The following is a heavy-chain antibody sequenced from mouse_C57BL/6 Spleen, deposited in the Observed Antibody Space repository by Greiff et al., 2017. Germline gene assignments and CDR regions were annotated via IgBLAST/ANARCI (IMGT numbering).Heavy chain of an antibody. Sequence: QVQLQQSGPGLVQPSQSLSITCTVSGFSLTSYGVHWVRQSPGKGLEWLGVIWSGGSTDYNAGFISRLIISKDNSKSKVFFKMYSLQADDTAIYYCASHYYCSMWYAYWDQGTLVTVTA. CDR3: ASHYYCSMWYAY. J-gene: IGHJ3*01. CDR1: GFSLTSYG. CDR2: IWSGGST. V-gene: IGHV2-2*01. D-gene: IGHD1-1*01.